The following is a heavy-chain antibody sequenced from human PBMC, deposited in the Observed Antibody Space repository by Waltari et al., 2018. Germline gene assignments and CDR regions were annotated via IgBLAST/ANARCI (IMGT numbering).Heavy chain of an antibody. D-gene: IGHD2-15*01. CDR1: GGSISSSNW. CDR2: IYHSWST. CDR3: ARDVVVVVAATRGYFDL. J-gene: IGHJ2*01. Sequence: QVQLQESGPGLVKPSGTLSLTCAVSGGSISSSNWWSWVRQPPGKGLEWIGEIYHSWSTNYNPALKSRVTISVDKSKNQFSLKLSSVTAADTAVYYCARDVVVVVAATRGYFDLWGRGTLVTVSS. V-gene: IGHV4-4*02.